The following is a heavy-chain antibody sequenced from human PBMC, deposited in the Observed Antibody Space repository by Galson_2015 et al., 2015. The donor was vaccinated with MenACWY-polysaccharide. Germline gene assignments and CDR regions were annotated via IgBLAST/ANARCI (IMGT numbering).Heavy chain of an antibody. D-gene: IGHD3-3*01. CDR1: GFPFSDSW. Sequence: SLRLSCAASGFPFSDSWMTWIRQAPGKGLEWVATIKQSGSEKYYVDSVEGRFTVSRDNAKNSLYLQMNSLRAEDTAVYYCARARSWSGYFAFDFWGQGTMVTVFS. CDR3: ARARSWSGYFAFDF. CDR2: IKQSGSEK. V-gene: IGHV3-7*01. J-gene: IGHJ3*01.